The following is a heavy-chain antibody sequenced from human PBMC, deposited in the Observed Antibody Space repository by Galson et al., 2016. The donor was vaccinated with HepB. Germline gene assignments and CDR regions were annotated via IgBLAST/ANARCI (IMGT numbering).Heavy chain of an antibody. CDR1: GFTVGNTY. CDR2: IFSGGTT. Sequence: SLRLSCAASGFTVGNTYMAWVRHFPGTGLESVAVIFSGGTTFYADSAQGRFTISRDDSKNTLYLQMRSLRPEDTALYYCARDSGYNEHGGFDNWGQGTLVTVSS. V-gene: IGHV3-66*02. D-gene: IGHD5-24*01. J-gene: IGHJ4*02. CDR3: ARDSGYNEHGGFDN.